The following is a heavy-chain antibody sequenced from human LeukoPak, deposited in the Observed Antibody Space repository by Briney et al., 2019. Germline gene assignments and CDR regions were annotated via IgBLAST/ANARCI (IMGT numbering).Heavy chain of an antibody. D-gene: IGHD5-18*01. CDR3: TRDRAGTQRWVEFDL. Sequence: GGSLRLACTASGMTVRGMLMDWVRQATGKGLEWVSVIYDDDRTVYTDSVKGRFTISRDNSKNMVYLQMNSLRPEDSAVYYCTRDRAGTQRWVEFDLWGPGTLVTVSS. CDR1: GMTVRGML. CDR2: IYDDDRT. V-gene: IGHV3-53*05. J-gene: IGHJ5*02.